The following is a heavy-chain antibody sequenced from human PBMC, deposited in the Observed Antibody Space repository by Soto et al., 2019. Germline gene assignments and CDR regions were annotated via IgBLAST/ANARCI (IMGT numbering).Heavy chain of an antibody. Sequence: PSQTLSLTCVISGDSVSSTSAAWSWIRQSPSRGLEWLGRTYYRSKWYSDYAVSVKSRITINPDTSKNQFSLQLNSVTPEDMAVYYCARGSYYSGWVWGQGTLVTVSS. CDR3: ARGSYYSGWV. CDR2: TYYRSKWYS. CDR1: GDSVSSTSAA. J-gene: IGHJ4*02. V-gene: IGHV6-1*01. D-gene: IGHD6-19*01.